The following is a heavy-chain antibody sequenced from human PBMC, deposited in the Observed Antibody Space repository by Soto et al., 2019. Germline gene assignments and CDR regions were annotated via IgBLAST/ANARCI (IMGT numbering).Heavy chain of an antibody. J-gene: IGHJ5*02. V-gene: IGHV4-59*12. CDR1: GGSISSYY. CDR2: IYHSGST. CDR3: ARVGIAAQVAWFDP. Sequence: PSETLSLTCTVSGGSISSYYWSWIRQPPGKGLEWIGYIYHSGSTYYNPSLKSRVTISVDRSKNQFSLKLSSVTAADTAVYYCARVGIAAQVAWFDPWGQGTLVTVSS. D-gene: IGHD6-6*01.